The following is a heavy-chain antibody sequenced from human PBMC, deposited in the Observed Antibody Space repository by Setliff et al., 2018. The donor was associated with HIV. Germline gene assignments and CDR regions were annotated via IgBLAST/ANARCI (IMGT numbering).Heavy chain of an antibody. D-gene: IGHD3-10*01. V-gene: IGHV4-4*02. J-gene: IGHJ4*02. CDR1: GGSISDDKW. CDR3: ARAPGSVSVFLDS. Sequence: SETLSLTCAVSGGSISDDKWWDWVRQPPGKGLEWIGEIYHTGRTNYDSSLKSRVTMSVDKTKNEFSLKTTSVTAADTAMYYCARAPGSVSVFLDSWGQGTLVTVSS. CDR2: IYHTGRT.